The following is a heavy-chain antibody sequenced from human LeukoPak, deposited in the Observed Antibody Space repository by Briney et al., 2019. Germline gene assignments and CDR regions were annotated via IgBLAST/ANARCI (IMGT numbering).Heavy chain of an antibody. J-gene: IGHJ5*02. CDR3: ARDSLSGSYYTTPPLNWFDP. CDR1: GYTFTYYY. D-gene: IGHD1-26*01. CDR2: INPNSGGT. V-gene: IGHV1-2*02. Sequence: GASVNVSCKASGYTFTYYYMHWVRQAPGKGLEWMGFINPNSGGTSYARRFQGRVTMTRDTSISTDYMDLSRLRSDDTAVYYCARDSLSGSYYTTPPLNWFDPWGQGTLVTVSS.